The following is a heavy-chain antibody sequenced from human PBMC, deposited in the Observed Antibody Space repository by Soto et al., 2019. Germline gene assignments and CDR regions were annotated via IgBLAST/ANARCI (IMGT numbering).Heavy chain of an antibody. D-gene: IGHD2-15*01. J-gene: IGHJ6*02. CDR3: ATHSPIYCSGGSCYIARYYYGMDV. CDR2: IDPSDSYT. V-gene: IGHV5-10-1*01. Sequence: KGLEWMGRIDPSDSYTNYSPSFQGHVTISADKSISTAYLQWSSLKASDTAMYYCATHSPIYCSGGSCYIARYYYGMDVWGQGTTVTVSS.